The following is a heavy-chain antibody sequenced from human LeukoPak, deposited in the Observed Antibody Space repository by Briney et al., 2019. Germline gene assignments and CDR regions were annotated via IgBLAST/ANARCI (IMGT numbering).Heavy chain of an antibody. J-gene: IGHJ4*02. Sequence: PGGSLRLSCAASGFTFSNNWMNWVRQAPGKGLEWVGNINPGGTEKYYVDSVTGRFTISRDNAKTSLYLQMNSLRAEDTAVYYCAKARYQLLKALDYWGQGTLVTVSS. CDR3: AKARYQLLKALDY. CDR1: GFTFSNNW. V-gene: IGHV3-7*03. CDR2: INPGGTEK. D-gene: IGHD2-2*01.